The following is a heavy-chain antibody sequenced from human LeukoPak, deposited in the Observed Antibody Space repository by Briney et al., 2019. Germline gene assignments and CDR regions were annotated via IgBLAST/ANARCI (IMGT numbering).Heavy chain of an antibody. D-gene: IGHD3-22*01. CDR1: GYSFTSYW. CDR3: ARVDQETDSSGYYWSWFDP. CDR2: IYPGDSDT. Sequence: GESLKISCKGSGYSFTSYWIGWVRQMPGKGLEWMGIIYPGDSDTRYSPSFQGQVTISADKSISTAYLQWSSLKASGTAMYYCARVDQETDSSGYYWSWFDPWGQGTLVTVSS. J-gene: IGHJ5*02. V-gene: IGHV5-51*01.